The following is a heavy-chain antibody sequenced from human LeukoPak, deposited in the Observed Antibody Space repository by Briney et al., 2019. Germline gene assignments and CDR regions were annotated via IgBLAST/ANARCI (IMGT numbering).Heavy chain of an antibody. D-gene: IGHD3-22*01. V-gene: IGHV3-23*01. CDR3: ARDLRKYYYDSSGYFPDAFDI. Sequence: GGSLRLSCAASGFTFSSQAMSWVRQAPGKGLECVSGISGTGGRTYYADSVKGRFTISRDNAKNSLYLQMNSLRAEDTAVYYCARDLRKYYYDSSGYFPDAFDIWGQGTMVTVSS. CDR2: ISGTGGRT. CDR1: GFTFSSQA. J-gene: IGHJ3*02.